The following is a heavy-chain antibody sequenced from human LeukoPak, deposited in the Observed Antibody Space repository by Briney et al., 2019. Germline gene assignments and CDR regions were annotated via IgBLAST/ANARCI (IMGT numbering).Heavy chain of an antibody. CDR2: ISYDGSNK. Sequence: GRSLRLSCAASGFTFSSYAMHWVRQAPGKGLEWVAVISYDGSNKYYADSVKGRFTISRDNSKNTLYLQMNSLRAEDTAVYYCARVRRGNNAFDIWGQGTMVTVSS. V-gene: IGHV3-30*04. CDR3: ARVRRGNNAFDI. CDR1: GFTFSSYA. D-gene: IGHD4-23*01. J-gene: IGHJ3*02.